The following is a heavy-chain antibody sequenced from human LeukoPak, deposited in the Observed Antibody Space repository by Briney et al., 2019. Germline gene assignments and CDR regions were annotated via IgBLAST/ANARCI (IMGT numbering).Heavy chain of an antibody. CDR2: IYYSGST. CDR1: GGSISSHY. V-gene: IGHV4-59*11. Sequence: SETLSLTCTVSGGSISSHYWSWIRQPPGKGLEWIGYIYYSGSTNYNPSLKSRVTISVDTSKNQFPLKLSSVTAADTAVYYCASTRYSSSSLNYWGQGTLVTVS. D-gene: IGHD6-6*01. J-gene: IGHJ4*02. CDR3: ASTRYSSSSLNY.